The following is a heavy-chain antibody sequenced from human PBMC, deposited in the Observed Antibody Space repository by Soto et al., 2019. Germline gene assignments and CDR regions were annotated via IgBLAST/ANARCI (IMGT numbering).Heavy chain of an antibody. CDR1: GYSFTGYY. CDR2: LNPNSGGT. J-gene: IGHJ3*02. V-gene: IGHV1-2*02. CDR3: ARHPPFGYNDGSGYSDAIDI. D-gene: IGHD3-22*01. Sequence: QVQLVQSGAEVKKTGASVKVSCKASGYSFTGYYIHWVRQAPGQGLEWMGWLNPNSGGTRFAQNFQGRVTMTSDRSISTVYMELSRLTSDDTAEYYCARHPPFGYNDGSGYSDAIDIWGQGTMATVS.